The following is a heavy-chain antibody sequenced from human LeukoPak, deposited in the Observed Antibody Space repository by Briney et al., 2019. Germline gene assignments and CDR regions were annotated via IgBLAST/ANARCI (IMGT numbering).Heavy chain of an antibody. CDR3: ARDRKQWPRGPFDP. CDR1: GFAFSNYN. Sequence: GSLRLSCAASGFAFSNYNMNWVRQPPGKGLEWIGSMYYSGSTYYNPSLKSRVTISVDTSKNQFFLKLSSVTAADTAVYYCARDRKQWPRGPFDPWGQGTLVTVSS. CDR2: MYYSGST. J-gene: IGHJ5*02. D-gene: IGHD6-19*01. V-gene: IGHV4-39*07.